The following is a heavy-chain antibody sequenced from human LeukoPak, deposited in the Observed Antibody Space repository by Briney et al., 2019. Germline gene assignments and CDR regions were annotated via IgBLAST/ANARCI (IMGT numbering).Heavy chain of an antibody. J-gene: IGHJ4*02. CDR3: AKDAQRGFDYSNSLEY. CDR1: GFTFSHYG. Sequence: GGSLRLSCAASGFTFSHYGPHWVRQAPGKGLEWVAVIWSDGSNKYYADSVKGRFTISRDDSKKTLYLQMSSLRGEDTAVYYCAKDAQRGFDYSNSLEYWGQGTLVTVSS. CDR2: IWSDGSNK. D-gene: IGHD4-11*01. V-gene: IGHV3-33*06.